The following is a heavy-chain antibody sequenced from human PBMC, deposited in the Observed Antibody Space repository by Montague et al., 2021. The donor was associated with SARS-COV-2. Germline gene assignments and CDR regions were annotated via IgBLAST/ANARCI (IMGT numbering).Heavy chain of an antibody. Sequence: SETLSLTCSVSGDSISSGHYFWAWIRQPPGMGLERIGSIYFTGNTYYXXCIKRRVTISIDTSKNHFSLRLSSVTAADSAVFYCAGWGLNNALDIWGLGTMVTVSS. V-gene: IGHV4-39*02. J-gene: IGHJ3*02. CDR2: IYFTGNT. CDR3: AGWGLNNALDI. D-gene: IGHD1/OR15-1a*01. CDR1: GDSISSGHYF.